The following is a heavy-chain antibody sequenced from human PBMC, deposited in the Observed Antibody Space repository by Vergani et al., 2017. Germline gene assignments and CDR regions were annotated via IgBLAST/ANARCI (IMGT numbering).Heavy chain of an antibody. V-gene: IGHV3-9*01. CDR2: ISWNGGSV. Sequence: EVQLVESGGGLVQPGRSLRLSCAASGFTFDNYAIHWVRQAPGKGLEWGSGISWNGGSVGYADSVKGRFTISRDNAKNSLFLQMNSLRAEDTALYYCAKEAYSSSSFQGWGQGTLVTVSS. CDR3: AKEAYSSSSFQG. J-gene: IGHJ1*01. CDR1: GFTFDNYA. D-gene: IGHD6-6*01.